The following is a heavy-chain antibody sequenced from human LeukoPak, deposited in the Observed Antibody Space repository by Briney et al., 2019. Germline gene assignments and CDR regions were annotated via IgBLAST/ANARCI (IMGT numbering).Heavy chain of an antibody. CDR2: ISGSGGST. Sequence: GGSLRLSCAASGFTFSSYAMSWVRQAPGKGLEWVSAISGSGGSTYYADSVKGRFTISRDNSKNTLFLQMNSLRAEDTAIYYCAKLLVLRFLEGSFDYWGQGTLVTVSS. D-gene: IGHD3-3*01. V-gene: IGHV3-23*01. J-gene: IGHJ4*02. CDR3: AKLLVLRFLEGSFDY. CDR1: GFTFSSYA.